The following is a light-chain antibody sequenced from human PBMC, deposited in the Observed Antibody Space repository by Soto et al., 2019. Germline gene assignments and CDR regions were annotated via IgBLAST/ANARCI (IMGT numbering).Light chain of an antibody. J-gene: IGLJ1*01. CDR3: TSQRGSGTRV. V-gene: IGLV2-14*01. CDR1: SSDVGVYKH. CDR2: DVS. Sequence: QSALTQPPSVSGSPGQSITISCTGTSSDVGVYKHVSWYQQHPGKAPKLMIYDVSNRPSGVSNRFSGSKSGYTAALTISGLQAEDEAEYYCTSQRGSGTRVFGTGTKVTVL.